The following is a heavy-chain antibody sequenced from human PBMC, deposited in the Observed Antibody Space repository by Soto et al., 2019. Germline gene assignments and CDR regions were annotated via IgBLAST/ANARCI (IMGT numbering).Heavy chain of an antibody. J-gene: IGHJ6*02. Sequence: GGSLRLSCTASGFTFGDYAMSWVRQALGKGLEWVGFIRSKAYGGTTEYAASVKGRFTISRDDSKSIAYLQMNSLKTEDTAVYYCTRDSPRITMVRGVIWYGMDVWGQGTTVTVSS. CDR2: IRSKAYGGTT. V-gene: IGHV3-49*04. CDR3: TRDSPRITMVRGVIWYGMDV. CDR1: GFTFGDYA. D-gene: IGHD3-10*01.